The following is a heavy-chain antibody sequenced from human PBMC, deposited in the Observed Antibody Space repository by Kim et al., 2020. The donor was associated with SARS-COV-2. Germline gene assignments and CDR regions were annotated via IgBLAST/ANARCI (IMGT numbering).Heavy chain of an antibody. CDR3: ARGAYYYDSSGYLAFDI. J-gene: IGHJ3*02. Sequence: SVKVSCKASGGTFSSYAISWVRQAPGQGLEWMGGIIPIFGTANYAQKFQGRVTITADESTSTAYMELSSLRSEDTAVYYCARGAYYYDSSGYLAFDIWGQGTMVTVSS. V-gene: IGHV1-69*13. CDR1: GGTFSSYA. CDR2: IIPIFGTA. D-gene: IGHD3-22*01.